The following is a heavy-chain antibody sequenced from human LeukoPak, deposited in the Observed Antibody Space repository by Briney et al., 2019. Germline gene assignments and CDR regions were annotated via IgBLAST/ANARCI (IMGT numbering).Heavy chain of an antibody. D-gene: IGHD2-2*01. CDR2: INHSGST. V-gene: IGHV4-34*01. Sequence: NPSETLSLTCAVYGGSFSGYCWSWIRQPPGKGLEWIGEINHSGSTNYNASLKSRVTISVDTSKNQFSLKLSSVTAADTAVYYCARGKGREIVVVPAAKGGTNWFDPWGQGTLVTVSS. CDR3: ARGKGREIVVVPAAKGGTNWFDP. J-gene: IGHJ5*02. CDR1: GGSFSGYC.